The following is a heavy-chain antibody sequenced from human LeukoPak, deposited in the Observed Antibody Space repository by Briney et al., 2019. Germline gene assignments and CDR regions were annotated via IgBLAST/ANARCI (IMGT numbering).Heavy chain of an antibody. Sequence: GGSLRLSCAASGFTFSSYGMHWVRQAPGKGLEWVAVIWYDGSNKYYADSVKGRFTISRDNSKNTLYLQMNSLRAEDTAVYYCEREGESTYYYYYGMDVWGQGTTVTVSS. V-gene: IGHV3-33*01. D-gene: IGHD3-16*01. J-gene: IGHJ6*02. CDR1: GFTFSSYG. CDR3: EREGESTYYYYYGMDV. CDR2: IWYDGSNK.